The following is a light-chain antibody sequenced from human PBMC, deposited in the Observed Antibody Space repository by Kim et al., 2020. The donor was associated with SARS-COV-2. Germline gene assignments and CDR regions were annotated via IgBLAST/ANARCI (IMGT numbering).Light chain of an antibody. V-gene: IGKV3-11*01. J-gene: IGKJ2*01. CDR3: QQRSDWPPVYT. CDR2: GAS. CDR1: QSVGTS. Sequence: SPGERATLSCMATQSVGTSLAWYQQKPGQAPRLLIYGASNRATGIPARFSGSGSGTDFTLTISSLEPEDFAVYYCQQRSDWPPVYTFGQGTKLEI.